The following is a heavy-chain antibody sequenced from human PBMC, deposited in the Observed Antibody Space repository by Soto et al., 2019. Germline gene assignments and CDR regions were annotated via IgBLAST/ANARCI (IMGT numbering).Heavy chain of an antibody. V-gene: IGHV4-31*03. D-gene: IGHD2-2*01. CDR1: GGSITSSGYY. Sequence: QVQLQESGPGLVKPSQTLSLPCTVSGGSITSSGYYWSAIRHHPGEGLEWIGFTTNSGSTSYGPSLECRVTISVDTSPNLSTLNLKSVTASDTAVYYCARGGGSTKVDYWGQGTLVSVPP. J-gene: IGHJ4*02. CDR3: ARGGGSTKVDY. CDR2: TTNSGST.